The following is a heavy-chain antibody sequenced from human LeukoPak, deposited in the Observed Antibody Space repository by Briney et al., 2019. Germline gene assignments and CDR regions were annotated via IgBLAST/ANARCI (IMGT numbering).Heavy chain of an antibody. CDR3: ARCIAATGTLDY. Sequence: SGPTLVNPTQTLTLTCTSSGFSLSTNGMSVTWVRQPPGKALEWLARIDWDDDKYYSASLKTRLTISKDTSKNQVVLTMTNMDPVDTATYFCARCIAATGTLDYWGQGALVTVSS. V-gene: IGHV2-70*11. CDR2: IDWDDDK. J-gene: IGHJ4*02. D-gene: IGHD6-13*01. CDR1: GFSLSTNGMS.